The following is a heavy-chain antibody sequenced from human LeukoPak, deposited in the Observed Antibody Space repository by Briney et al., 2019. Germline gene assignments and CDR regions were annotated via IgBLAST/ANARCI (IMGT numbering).Heavy chain of an antibody. CDR2: ISSSSSYI. CDR3: ARDRLRDDTDAFDI. J-gene: IGHJ3*02. CDR1: GFTFSTYS. Sequence: GGSLRLSCAASGFTFSTYSMNWVRQAPGKGLEWVSSISSSSSYIYYADSVKGRFTISRDNAKNSLYLQMNSLRAEDTVVYYCARDRLRDDTDAFDIWGQGTMVTVSS. V-gene: IGHV3-21*01.